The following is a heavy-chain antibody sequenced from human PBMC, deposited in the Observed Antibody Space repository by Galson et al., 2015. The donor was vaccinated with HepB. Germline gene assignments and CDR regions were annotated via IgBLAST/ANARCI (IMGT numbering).Heavy chain of an antibody. CDR2: SSPTSGTV. Sequence: SLRVSCAASGFTLSSYGMSWVRQAPGKGLEWVSYSSPTSGTVIYADSVKGRFTVSRDNADNSLYLQMNSLRDEDTAVYYCARRSGSFYYFDYWGQGTLVTVSS. D-gene: IGHD1-26*01. J-gene: IGHJ4*02. V-gene: IGHV3-48*02. CDR3: ARRSGSFYYFDY. CDR1: GFTLSSYG.